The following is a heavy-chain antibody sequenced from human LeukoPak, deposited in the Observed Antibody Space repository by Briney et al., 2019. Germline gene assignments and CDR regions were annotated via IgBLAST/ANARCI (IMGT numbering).Heavy chain of an antibody. CDR3: AGDDSSSWSSY. J-gene: IGHJ4*02. Sequence: SETLSLTCTVSGGSISSYYWSWIRQPPGKGLEWIGNSYYSGSTKYNPSLKSRVTISVDTSKNQFSLKVNSVTAADTAVYYCAGDDSSSWSSYWGQGTLVTVSS. D-gene: IGHD6-13*01. V-gene: IGHV4-59*01. CDR2: SYYSGST. CDR1: GGSISSYY.